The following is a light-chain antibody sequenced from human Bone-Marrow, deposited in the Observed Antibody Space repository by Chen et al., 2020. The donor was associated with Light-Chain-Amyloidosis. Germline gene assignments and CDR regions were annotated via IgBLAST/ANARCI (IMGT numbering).Light chain of an antibody. CDR3: MIWHSSAWV. V-gene: IGLV5-45*01. Sequence: QAVLTQPASLSASPGASASLTCTLRSGINVGMYTMYWYQQKPGSPPQYLLTYKSDSDNQQGSGGPSRFSGSKDASANAGILLISGLHSEDEADYYCMIWHSSAWVFGGGTKLTVL. CDR1: SGINVGMYT. CDR2: YKSDSDN. J-gene: IGLJ3*02.